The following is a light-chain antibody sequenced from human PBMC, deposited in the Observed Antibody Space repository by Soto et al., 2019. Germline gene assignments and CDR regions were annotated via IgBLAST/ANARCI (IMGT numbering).Light chain of an antibody. V-gene: IGKV3-11*01. CDR3: QQHINWPLT. J-gene: IGKJ4*01. Sequence: EIVLTQSPATLSLSPGERATLSCRASQTVSSSLAWYQQKPGQAPRLLIYEVTNRATGIPARFSGRGSGADFTLTITSLEPGDFALYYCQQHINWPLTFGGGTKV. CDR1: QTVSSS. CDR2: EVT.